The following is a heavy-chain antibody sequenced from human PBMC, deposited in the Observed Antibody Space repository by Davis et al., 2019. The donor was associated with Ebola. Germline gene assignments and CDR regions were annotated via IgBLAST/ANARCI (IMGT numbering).Heavy chain of an antibody. CDR2: ISGSGGST. D-gene: IGHD1-7*01. CDR1: GFTVSSNY. CDR3: AKDRGRNYPKNYFDY. J-gene: IGHJ4*02. Sequence: GESLKISCAASGFTVSSNYMSWVRQAPGKGLEWVSAISGSGGSTYYADSVKGRFTISRDNSKNTLYLQMNSLRAEDTAVYYCAKDRGRNYPKNYFDYWGQGTLVTVSS. V-gene: IGHV3-23*01.